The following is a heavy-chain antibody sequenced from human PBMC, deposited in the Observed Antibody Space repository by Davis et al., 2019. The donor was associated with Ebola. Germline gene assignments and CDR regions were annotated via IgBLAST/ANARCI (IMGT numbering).Heavy chain of an antibody. J-gene: IGHJ6*02. CDR3: LGKVPAANYYYYGMDV. V-gene: IGHV3-21*01. CDR1: GFTFSSYS. Sequence: GESLKISCAASGFTFSSYSMNWVRQAPGKGLEWVSSISSSSSYIYYADSVKGRFTISRDNAKNSLYLQMNSLRAEDTAAYYCLGKVPAANYYYYGMDVWGQGTTVTVSS. CDR2: ISSSSSYI. D-gene: IGHD2-2*01.